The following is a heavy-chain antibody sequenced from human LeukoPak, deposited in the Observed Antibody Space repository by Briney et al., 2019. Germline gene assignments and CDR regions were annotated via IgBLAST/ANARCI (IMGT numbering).Heavy chain of an antibody. D-gene: IGHD3-10*01. CDR1: GYTFTTYG. CDR2: ISTYNGNT. J-gene: IGHJ6*03. CDR3: ATAGFTMVRGVIINYYYYMDA. Sequence: ASVKVSCKASGYTFTTYGISWVRQAPGQGLEWMGWISTYNGNTIYAQKFQGRVTMTEDTSTDTAYMELSSLRSEDTAVYYCATAGFTMVRGVIINYYYYMDAWGKGTTVTVSS. V-gene: IGHV1-18*01.